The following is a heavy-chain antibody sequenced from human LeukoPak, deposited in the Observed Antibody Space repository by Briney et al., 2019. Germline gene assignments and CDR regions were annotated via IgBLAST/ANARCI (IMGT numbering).Heavy chain of an antibody. V-gene: IGHV1-69*04. CDR2: IIPILGIA. CDR3: AREPVRAEWELPADAFDI. CDR1: GGTFSSYA. Sequence: SVKVSCKASGGTFSSYAISWVRQAPGQGLEWMGRIIPILGIANYAQKFQGRVTITADKSTSTAYMSLRSLRSADTAVYYCAREPVRAEWELPADAFDIWGQGTMVTVSS. J-gene: IGHJ3*02. D-gene: IGHD1-26*01.